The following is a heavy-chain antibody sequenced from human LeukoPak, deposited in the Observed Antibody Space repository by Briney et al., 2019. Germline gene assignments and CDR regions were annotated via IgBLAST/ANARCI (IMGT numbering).Heavy chain of an antibody. CDR1: GGSISSTIYY. Sequence: SETLSLTCTVSGGSISSTIYYWGWIRQPPGKGLEWIGSIYYSWSTYYNPSLKSRVTISVDTSKNQFSLKLSSVTAADTAVYYCARQRGYCSGGSCYGRWFDPWGQGTLVPVSS. CDR3: ARQRGYCSGGSCYGRWFDP. V-gene: IGHV4-39*01. CDR2: IYYSWST. J-gene: IGHJ5*02. D-gene: IGHD2-15*01.